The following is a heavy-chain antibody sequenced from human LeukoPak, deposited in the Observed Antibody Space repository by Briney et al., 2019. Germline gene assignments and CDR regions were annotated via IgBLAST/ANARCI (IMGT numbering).Heavy chain of an antibody. Sequence: SETLSLTCTVSGGSISSGGYYWSWIRQHPGKGLEWIGYIYYSGSTNYNPSLKSRVTISVDTSKNQFSLKLSSVTAADTAVYYCARHVLGRGSGAQPLDYWGQGTLVTVSS. V-gene: IGHV4-61*08. CDR3: ARHVLGRGSGAQPLDY. CDR1: GGSISSGGYY. D-gene: IGHD3-10*01. J-gene: IGHJ4*02. CDR2: IYYSGST.